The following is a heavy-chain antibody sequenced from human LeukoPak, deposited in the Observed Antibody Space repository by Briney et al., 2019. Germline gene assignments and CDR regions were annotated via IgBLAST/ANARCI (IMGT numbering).Heavy chain of an antibody. CDR3: ARDGLYSSNWYYFDY. V-gene: IGHV3-11*05. CDR2: ISSTSSYT. Sequence: PGGPLRLSCAAPGFTFSDYYMSWIRQAPGKGLEWVSYISSTSSYTNYADSVKGRFTVSRDNAKNSLYLQMNSLRAEDTAVYYCARDGLYSSNWYYFDYWGQGTLVTVSS. D-gene: IGHD6-13*01. CDR1: GFTFSDYY. J-gene: IGHJ4*02.